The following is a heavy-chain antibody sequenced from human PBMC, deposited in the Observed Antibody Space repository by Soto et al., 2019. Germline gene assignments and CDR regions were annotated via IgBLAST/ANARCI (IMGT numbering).Heavy chain of an antibody. Sequence: SETLSLTCTVSGVSLSSGDYYWSWVRQSPGMGLEWIGYVSSLEISYYNPSFQSRAHISSDTSKSQFTLQLTSVTAADTAVYYCARHGRDFWSGYYPSPYYYGMDVWGQGTTVTVSS. CDR3: ARHGRDFWSGYYPSPYYYGMDV. D-gene: IGHD3-3*01. V-gene: IGHV4-30-4*01. CDR1: GVSLSSGDYY. J-gene: IGHJ6*02. CDR2: VSSLEIS.